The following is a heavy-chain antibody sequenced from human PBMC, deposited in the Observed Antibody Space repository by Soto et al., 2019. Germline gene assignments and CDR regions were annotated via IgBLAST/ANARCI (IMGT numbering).Heavy chain of an antibody. D-gene: IGHD1-1*01. CDR2: INDDGIST. Sequence: PGGSMRLSCAASGINCSMYWMHCVRKVPGKGPEWVSRINDDGISTNYADSVKGRFTISRDNAKNTLYLQMNALRVEDTAVYYCTRGPRSTSTGTGAFWGQGTLVTVSS. CDR3: TRGPRSTSTGTGAF. V-gene: IGHV3-74*01. J-gene: IGHJ4*02. CDR1: GINCSMYW.